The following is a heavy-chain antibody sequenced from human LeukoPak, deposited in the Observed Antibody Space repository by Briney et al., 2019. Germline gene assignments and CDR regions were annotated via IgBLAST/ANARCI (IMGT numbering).Heavy chain of an antibody. CDR3: ARGGTNFDY. V-gene: IGHV4-59*11. D-gene: IGHD3-16*01. CDR2: IYYSGST. Sequence: SETLSLTCTVSGGSISSHYWRWIRQPPGKGLEWIGYIYYSGSTNYNPSLKSRVTISVDTSKNQFSLKLSSVTAADTAVYYCARGGTNFDYWGQGTLVTVSS. J-gene: IGHJ4*02. CDR1: GGSISSHY.